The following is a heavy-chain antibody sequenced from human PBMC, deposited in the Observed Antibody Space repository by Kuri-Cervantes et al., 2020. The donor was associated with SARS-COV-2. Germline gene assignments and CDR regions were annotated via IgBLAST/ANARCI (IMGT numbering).Heavy chain of an antibody. CDR2: IGWNGENR. D-gene: IGHD3-22*01. V-gene: IGHV3-20*04. Sequence: ESLKISCAASGFTFSSYSMNWVRQAPGKGLEWVSGIGWNGENRRYADSVTGRFTVSRDNAKESLYLQMNCLGAEDTAWYYCARDSDDSSGNAFDIWGQGTMVTVSS. CDR1: GFTFSSYS. CDR3: ARDSDDSSGNAFDI. J-gene: IGHJ3*02.